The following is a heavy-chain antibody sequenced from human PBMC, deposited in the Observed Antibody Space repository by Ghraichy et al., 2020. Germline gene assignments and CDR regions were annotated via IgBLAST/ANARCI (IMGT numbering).Heavy chain of an antibody. Sequence: GGSLRLSCAASGFTFSSYAMSWVRQAPGKGLEWVSAISGSGGSTYYADSVKGRFTISRDNSKNTLYLQMNSLRAEDTAVYYCARGVQWLVRPPFDYWGQGTLVTVSS. CDR1: GFTFSSYA. V-gene: IGHV3-23*01. CDR3: ARGVQWLVRPPFDY. J-gene: IGHJ4*02. CDR2: ISGSGGST. D-gene: IGHD6-19*01.